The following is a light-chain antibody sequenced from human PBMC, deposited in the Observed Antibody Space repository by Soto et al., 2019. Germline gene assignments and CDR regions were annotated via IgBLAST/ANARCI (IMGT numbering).Light chain of an antibody. CDR3: RQYNNWPLT. Sequence: EIVLTQSPATLSVSPGDSATLACRASQSVSSDLACFQQKPGQAPRLLIYGAYTRATGIPARFSGSGSGTEFTLTISSLQCEDFAIYYFRQYNNWPLTFGGGTQVEIK. CDR1: QSVSSD. J-gene: IGKJ4*01. V-gene: IGKV3-15*01. CDR2: GAY.